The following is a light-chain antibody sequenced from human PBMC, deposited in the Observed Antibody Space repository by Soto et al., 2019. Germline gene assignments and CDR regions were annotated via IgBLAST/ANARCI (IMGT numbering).Light chain of an antibody. CDR2: DND. CDR3: GTWDSSLSGGV. CDR1: SSNIGNNY. V-gene: IGLV1-51*01. Sequence: QSVLTQPPSVSAAPGQKVTISCSGGSSNIGNNYVSWYQHLPGTAPKLLIYDNDKRPSGIPDRFSGSKSGTSATLGITGLQTGDEADYYCGTWDSSLSGGVFGGGTKLTVL. J-gene: IGLJ3*02.